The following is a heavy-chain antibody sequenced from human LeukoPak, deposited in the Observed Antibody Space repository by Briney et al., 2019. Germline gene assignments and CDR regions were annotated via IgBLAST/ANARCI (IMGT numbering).Heavy chain of an antibody. CDR2: ISWNSGSI. CDR1: GFTFDDYA. Sequence: GGSLRLSCAASGFTFDDYAMHWVRQAPGKGLEWVSGISWNSGSIGYADSVKGRFTISRDNAKNSLYLQMNSLRAEDTALYYCAKDHIFLSGSYYFDYWGQGTLVTVSS. CDR3: AKDHIFLSGSYYFDY. V-gene: IGHV3-9*01. J-gene: IGHJ4*02. D-gene: IGHD2/OR15-2a*01.